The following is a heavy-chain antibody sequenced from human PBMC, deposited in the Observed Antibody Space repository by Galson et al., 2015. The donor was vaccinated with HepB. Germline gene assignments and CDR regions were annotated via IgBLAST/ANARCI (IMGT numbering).Heavy chain of an antibody. D-gene: IGHD4-17*01. V-gene: IGHV1-46*03. CDR3: GRGSYGDYDWWFDP. CDR2: IDPSVGST. J-gene: IGHJ5*02. CDR1: GYSFRSYY. Sequence: SVKVSCKASGYSFRSYYLHWVRQAPGQGLEWMGMIDPSVGSTTYAQKFQGRVTMTRDTSTSTVYMELSSLRSEDTAVYYCGRGSYGDYDWWFDPWGQGTLVTVSS.